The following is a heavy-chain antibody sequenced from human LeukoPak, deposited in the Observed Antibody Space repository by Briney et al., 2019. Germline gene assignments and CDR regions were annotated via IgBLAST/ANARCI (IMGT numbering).Heavy chain of an antibody. Sequence: ASAKVSCKASGYTFTGYYMHWVRQAPGQGLEWMGWINPNSGGTNYAQKFQGRVTMTRDTSISTAYMELSRLRSDDTAVYYCARDRQRYYGMDVWRQGTTVTVSS. CDR2: INPNSGGT. CDR3: ARDRQRYYGMDV. V-gene: IGHV1-2*02. J-gene: IGHJ6*02. CDR1: GYTFTGYY.